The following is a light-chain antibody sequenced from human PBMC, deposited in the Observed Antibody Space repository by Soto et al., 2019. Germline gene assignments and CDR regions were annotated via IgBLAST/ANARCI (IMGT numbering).Light chain of an antibody. Sequence: QSALTQPPSASGSPGQSVTISCTGTSSDIGGYDYVSWYQQHPGKAPKLIIYEVNKRPSGVPDRFSGSKSGNTASLTVSGLQAEEEADYYCSSYAGSNNLVFAGGTKLTVL. CDR1: SSDIGGYDY. CDR3: SSYAGSNNLV. CDR2: EVN. V-gene: IGLV2-8*01. J-gene: IGLJ3*02.